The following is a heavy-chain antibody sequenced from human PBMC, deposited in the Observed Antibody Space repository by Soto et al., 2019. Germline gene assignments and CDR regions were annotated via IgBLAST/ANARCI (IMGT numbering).Heavy chain of an antibody. Sequence: QVQLVQSGAEVKKPGSSVKASCTASGGTFNSYTINWVRQAPGQGLEWVGRDNPIVGMSNSAQKFQGRVTITADKSTSKAYMDLTSLKSEDTAVYYCATSYGSGSAHFDYWGQGTLVTVSS. D-gene: IGHD3-10*01. CDR3: ATSYGSGSAHFDY. CDR1: GGTFNSYT. J-gene: IGHJ4*02. CDR2: DNPIVGMS. V-gene: IGHV1-69*02.